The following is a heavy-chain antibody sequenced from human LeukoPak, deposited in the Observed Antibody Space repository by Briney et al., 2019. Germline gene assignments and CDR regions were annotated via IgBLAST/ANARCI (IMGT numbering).Heavy chain of an antibody. J-gene: IGHJ3*02. CDR2: ISAYNGNT. CDR3: ARTFYDFWSGFSNYDSFHI. Sequence: ASVKVSCKASGGTFSSYGISWVRQAPGQGLEWMGWISAYNGNTNYAQKFQGRVTMTTDTSTNTAYMELRSLTSDDTAVYYCARTFYDFWSGFSNYDSFHIWGQGTLVTVSS. D-gene: IGHD3-3*01. CDR1: GGTFSSYG. V-gene: IGHV1-18*01.